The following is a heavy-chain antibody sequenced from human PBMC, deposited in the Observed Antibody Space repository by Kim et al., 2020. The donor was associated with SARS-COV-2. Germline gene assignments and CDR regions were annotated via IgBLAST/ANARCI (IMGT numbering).Heavy chain of an antibody. V-gene: IGHV3-7*01. D-gene: IGHD2-15*01. Sequence: GGSLRLSCAASGFTFSKYWMSWVRQAPGKGLEWVANIKERGSEQYYMDSVKGRFTISRDNAKNSLYLQMNSLRVEDTAVYFCVRGGGRDGYNGDSWGQGT. CDR3: VRGGGRDGYNGDS. J-gene: IGHJ4*02. CDR1: GFTFSKYW. CDR2: IKERGSEQ.